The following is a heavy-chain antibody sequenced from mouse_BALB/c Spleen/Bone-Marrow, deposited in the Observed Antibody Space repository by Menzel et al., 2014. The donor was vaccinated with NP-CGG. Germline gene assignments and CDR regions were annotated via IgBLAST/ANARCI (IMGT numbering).Heavy chain of an antibody. CDR3: ARGRTTVVSDY. V-gene: IGHV1-69*02. CDR1: GYTFPNYW. D-gene: IGHD1-1*01. CDR2: IEPSDSYT. J-gene: IGHJ2*02. Sequence: VQLQQSGAEVVKPGASVKVSCKASGYTFPNYWMQWVKQRPGQGLEWIGEIEPSDSYTNYNQDFKGKATLTVDKSSSTAYMQLSSLTSEDSAVYYCARGRTTVVSDYWGQGTSLTVSS.